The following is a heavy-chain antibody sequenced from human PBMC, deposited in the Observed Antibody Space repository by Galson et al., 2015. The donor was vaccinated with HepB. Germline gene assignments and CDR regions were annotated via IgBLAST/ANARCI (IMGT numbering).Heavy chain of an antibody. CDR2: MNPNSGNT. Sequence: SVKVSCRAPGYTFSSYDINWVRQATGQGLEWMGWMNPNSGNTGYAQKFQGRVTMTRNTSISTAYMELSTLRSEDTAVYYCARLDSSSWGQGTLVTVSS. CDR3: ARLDSSS. J-gene: IGHJ5*02. D-gene: IGHD3-22*01. V-gene: IGHV1-8*01. CDR1: GYTFSSYD.